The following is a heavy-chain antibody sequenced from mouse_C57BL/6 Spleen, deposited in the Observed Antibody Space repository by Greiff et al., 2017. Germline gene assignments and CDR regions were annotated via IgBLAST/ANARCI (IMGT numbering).Heavy chain of an antibody. CDR2: IYPGDGDT. Sequence: QVHVKQSGAELVKPGASVKIPCKASGYAFSSYWMNWVKQRPGKGLEWIGQIYPGDGDTNYNGKFKGKATLTADKSSSTAYMQLSSLTSEDSAVYFCARNYYGNHFDDWGQGTTLTVSS. D-gene: IGHD2-1*01. V-gene: IGHV1-80*01. J-gene: IGHJ2*01. CDR1: GYAFSSYW. CDR3: ARNYYGNHFDD.